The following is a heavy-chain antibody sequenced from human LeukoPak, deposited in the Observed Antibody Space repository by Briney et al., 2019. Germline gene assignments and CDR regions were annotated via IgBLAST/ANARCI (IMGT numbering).Heavy chain of an antibody. CDR1: GFTFSDYY. V-gene: IGHV3-11*01. Sequence: PGGSLRLSCAASGFTFSDYYMSWLRQAPGKGLEWVSYISSSGSTIYYADSVKGRFTISRDNSKNTLYLQMNSLRAEDTAVYYCARDISGSGFIGPGGLHYWGPGTLVTVSS. CDR2: ISSSGSTI. D-gene: IGHD3-10*01. CDR3: ARDISGSGFIGPGGLHY. J-gene: IGHJ4*02.